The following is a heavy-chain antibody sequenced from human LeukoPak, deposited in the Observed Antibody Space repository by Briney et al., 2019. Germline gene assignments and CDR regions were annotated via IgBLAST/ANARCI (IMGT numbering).Heavy chain of an antibody. Sequence: ASVKVSCKASGYTFTSYYMHWVRQAPGQGLEWMGIINPSGGSTSYAQKFQGRVTMTRDTSTSTVYMELSSLRSEDTAVYYCAREYPPRIAAAGTFDYWGQGTLVTVSS. D-gene: IGHD6-13*01. J-gene: IGHJ4*02. V-gene: IGHV1-46*01. CDR3: AREYPPRIAAAGTFDY. CDR1: GYTFTSYY. CDR2: INPSGGST.